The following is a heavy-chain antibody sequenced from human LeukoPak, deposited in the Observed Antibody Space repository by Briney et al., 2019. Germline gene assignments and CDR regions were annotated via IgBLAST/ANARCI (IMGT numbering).Heavy chain of an antibody. J-gene: IGHJ4*02. CDR3: AKTKARGYSGYES. D-gene: IGHD5-12*01. CDR1: GFTFSSYG. CDR2: ISYDGSNK. V-gene: IGHV3-30*18. Sequence: GGSLRLSCAASGFTFSSYGMHWVRQAPGKGLEWVAVISYDGSNKYYADSVKGRFTNCRDNYKNTLYLQMNSLRAEDTAVYYCAKTKARGYSGYESWGQGTLVTVSS.